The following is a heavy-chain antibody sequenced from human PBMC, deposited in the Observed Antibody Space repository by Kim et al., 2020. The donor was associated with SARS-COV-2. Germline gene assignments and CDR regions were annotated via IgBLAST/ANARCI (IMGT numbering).Heavy chain of an antibody. J-gene: IGHJ4*02. D-gene: IGHD5-12*01. Sequence: AVSVKSRITINPDTSKNQFSLQLNSVTPEDTAVYYCARDRVATPYYFDYWGQGTLVTVSS. V-gene: IGHV6-1*01. CDR3: ARDRVATPYYFDY.